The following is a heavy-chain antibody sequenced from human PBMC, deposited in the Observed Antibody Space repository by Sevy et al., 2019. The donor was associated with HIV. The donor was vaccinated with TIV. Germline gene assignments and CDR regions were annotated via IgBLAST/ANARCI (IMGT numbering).Heavy chain of an antibody. V-gene: IGHV4-38-2*02. CDR1: GSFFTDDYY. D-gene: IGHD6-13*01. Sequence: SETLSLTCSVSGSFFTDDYYWGWVRQPPGKGLEYIGSVFHDGTSYYNPSLKRRVTISVHTSKTQLSLLLSSVTAADSALYYCARQCSTSSCDYFDSWGQGILVTVSS. CDR2: VFHDGTS. CDR3: ARQCSTSSCDYFDS. J-gene: IGHJ4*02.